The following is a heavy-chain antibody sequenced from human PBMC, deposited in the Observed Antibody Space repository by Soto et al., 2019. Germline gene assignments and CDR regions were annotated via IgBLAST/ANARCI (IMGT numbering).Heavy chain of an antibody. CDR1: GDSISSYY. D-gene: IGHD1-26*01. CDR2: IYYSGST. Sequence: QVQLQESGPGLVKPSETLSLTCTVSGDSISSYYWSWIRQPPGKGLEWIGYIYYSGSTNYNPSLKSRVTISVDTSKNQFSLKLSSVTAADTAVYYCARPSTTVDAFDIWGQGTMVTVSS. CDR3: ARPSTTVDAFDI. J-gene: IGHJ3*02. V-gene: IGHV4-59*08.